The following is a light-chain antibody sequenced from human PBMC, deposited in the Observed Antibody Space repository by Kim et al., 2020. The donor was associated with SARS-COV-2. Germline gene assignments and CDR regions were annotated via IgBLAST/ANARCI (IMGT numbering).Light chain of an antibody. CDR2: GAS. J-gene: IGKJ1*01. V-gene: IGKV3-20*01. CDR1: QSVSSNY. CDR3: QQYAGSPST. Sequence: SPGERATLSCRASQSVSSNYLAWFQQKPGQAPRLLIYGASSRATGIPDRFSGSGSGTDFTLTISRLEPEDFAVYYCQQYAGSPSTFGQGTKVEIK.